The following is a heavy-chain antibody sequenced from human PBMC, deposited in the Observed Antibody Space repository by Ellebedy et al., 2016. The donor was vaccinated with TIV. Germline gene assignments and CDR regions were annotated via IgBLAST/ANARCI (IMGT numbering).Heavy chain of an antibody. CDR1: GYTFTGYY. D-gene: IGHD2-2*01. Sequence: ASVKVSCXASGYTFTGYYMHWVRQAPGQGLEWMGIINPSGGSTSYAQKFQGRVTMTRDTSTSTVYMELSSLRSEDTAVYYCARDESSYAPPDYWGQGTLVTVSS. CDR2: INPSGGST. V-gene: IGHV1-46*01. J-gene: IGHJ4*02. CDR3: ARDESSYAPPDY.